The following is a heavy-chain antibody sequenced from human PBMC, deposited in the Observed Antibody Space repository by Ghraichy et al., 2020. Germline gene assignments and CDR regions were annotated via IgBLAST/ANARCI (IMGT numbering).Heavy chain of an antibody. CDR2: INHSGST. CDR3: ARELRMVYAIGFDY. Sequence: SETLSLTCAVYGGSFSGYYWSWIRQPPGKGLEWIGEINHSGSTNYNPSLKSRVTISVDTSKNQFSLKLSSVTAADTAVYYCARELRMVYAIGFDYWGQGTLVTVSS. J-gene: IGHJ4*02. D-gene: IGHD2-8*01. V-gene: IGHV4-34*01. CDR1: GGSFSGYY.